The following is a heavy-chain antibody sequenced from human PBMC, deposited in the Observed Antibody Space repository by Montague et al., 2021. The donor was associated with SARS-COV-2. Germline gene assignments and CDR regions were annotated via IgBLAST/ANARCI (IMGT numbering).Heavy chain of an antibody. CDR1: GGSISSGNYY. D-gene: IGHD4-17*01. J-gene: IGHJ6*02. V-gene: IGHV4-61*02. CDR2: IYTSGST. CDR3: ARDYGDYSYYYGLDV. Sequence: TLSLTCTVSGGSISSGNYYWSWIRQPAGKGLEWIGRIYTSGSTNYNPSLKSRVTISADTSKNQFSLKLSSVTAADTAVYYCARDYGDYSYYYGLDVWGQGTTVTVSS.